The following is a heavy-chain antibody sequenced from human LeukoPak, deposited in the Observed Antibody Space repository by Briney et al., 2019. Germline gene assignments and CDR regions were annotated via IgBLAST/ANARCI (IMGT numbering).Heavy chain of an antibody. J-gene: IGHJ4*02. CDR1: GFTFSNAW. CDR3: TTGTLNYDVLTGYFSYYFDY. D-gene: IGHD3-9*01. V-gene: IGHV3-15*01. Sequence: GGSLRLSCPASGFTFSNAWMSWVRHARGKGLEWVGRIKIKTDGGTTAYPAPVKARFTIPRNDSKNTLYLQMNSLKTEDTAVYYCTTGTLNYDVLTGYFSYYFDYWGQGTLVTVSS. CDR2: IKIKTDGGTT.